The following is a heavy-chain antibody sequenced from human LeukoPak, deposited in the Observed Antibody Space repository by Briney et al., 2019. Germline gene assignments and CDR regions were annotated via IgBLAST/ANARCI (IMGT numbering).Heavy chain of an antibody. CDR1: GGSFSAYY. Sequence: PSETLSLTCAVYGGSFSAYYWSWIRQAPGKGLEWIGEINHSESTNYNPSLKSRVTISLDTSKKQFSLKLRSVTAADTAVYYCGRRPLRFGEDYFDDWGQGTLVTVSS. CDR3: GRRPLRFGEDYFDD. J-gene: IGHJ4*02. CDR2: INHSEST. D-gene: IGHD3-10*01. V-gene: IGHV4-34*01.